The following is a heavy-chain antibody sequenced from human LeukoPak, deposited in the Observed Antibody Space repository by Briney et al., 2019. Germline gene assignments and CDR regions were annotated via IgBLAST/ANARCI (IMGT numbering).Heavy chain of an antibody. CDR1: GGSFSDYY. Sequence: PSETLSLTCTVNGGSFSDYYWTWIRQPPGKGLEWIGEINHGGSTNYNPSLKSRVTMSVDTSKNRFSLKLSFVTAADTAVYYCARGIAIGYCSGGSCYPFDYWGQGTLVTVPS. D-gene: IGHD2-15*01. CDR2: INHGGST. V-gene: IGHV4-34*01. CDR3: ARGIAIGYCSGGSCYPFDY. J-gene: IGHJ4*02.